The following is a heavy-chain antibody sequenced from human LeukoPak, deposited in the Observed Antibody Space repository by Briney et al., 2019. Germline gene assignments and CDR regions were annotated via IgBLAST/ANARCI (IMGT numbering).Heavy chain of an antibody. V-gene: IGHV3-13*01. CDR3: ARGGIQVSGIDEFDY. J-gene: IGHJ4*02. D-gene: IGHD6-19*01. CDR2: IGIRGDT. Sequence: GGSLRLSCAASGFTFIDYDMHWVRQVIGKGLEWVSAIGIRGDTHYSGSVKGRFTISRENAESSLYLQMNSLRAEDTAVYYCARGGIQVSGIDEFDYWGQGTLVTVS. CDR1: GFTFIDYD.